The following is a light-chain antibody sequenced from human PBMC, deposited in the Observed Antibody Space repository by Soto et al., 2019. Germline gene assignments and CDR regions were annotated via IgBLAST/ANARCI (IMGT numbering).Light chain of an antibody. J-gene: IGKJ4*01. CDR2: GAS. Sequence: EIVLTQSPGTLSLSPGERATLSFRASQSVSSSYLAWYQQNPGQAPRLLIYGASSRATGLPDRLSGSGSGTDLTLTISRLEPEDFAVYYWQQYGSSPLTFGGGTKVEIK. CDR1: QSVSSSY. V-gene: IGKV3-20*01. CDR3: QQYGSSPLT.